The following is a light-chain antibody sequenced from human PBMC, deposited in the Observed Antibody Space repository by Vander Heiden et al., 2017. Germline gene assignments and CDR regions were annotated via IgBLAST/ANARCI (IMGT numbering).Light chain of an antibody. Sequence: DIQMTQSPSSVSASVGERVTITCRASQGINGWLAWYQQRPGKAPQLLIYAASSLHTGVPSGFRGSGFGTEYTLTISSLQPEDFGTYFCQQAHPFPRTFGGGTRVEIK. V-gene: IGKV1-12*01. CDR1: QGINGW. J-gene: IGKJ4*02. CDR2: AAS. CDR3: QQAHPFPRT.